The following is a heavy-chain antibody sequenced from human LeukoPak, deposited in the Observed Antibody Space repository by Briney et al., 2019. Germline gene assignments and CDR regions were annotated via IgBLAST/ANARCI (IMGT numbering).Heavy chain of an antibody. CDR1: GGTFSSYA. CDR3: ARVRDGYNHVTYYFDY. CDR2: IIPIFGTA. Sequence: ASVKVSCKASGGTFSSYAISWVRQAPGQGLEWMGGIIPIFGTANYAQKFQGRVTITTDESTSTAYMELSSLRSEDTAVYYCARVRDGYNHVTYYFDYWGQGTLVTVSS. J-gene: IGHJ4*02. D-gene: IGHD5-24*01. V-gene: IGHV1-69*05.